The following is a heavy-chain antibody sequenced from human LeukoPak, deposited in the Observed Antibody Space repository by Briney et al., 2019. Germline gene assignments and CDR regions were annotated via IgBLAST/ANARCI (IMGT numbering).Heavy chain of an antibody. Sequence: SETRSLTCTVSGGSISSSSYHWGWIRQPPGKGLEWIGTIYSSGSSYYNPSLKSRLTISVDTSRNQFSLKLSSVTASDTAVYYCATRYGSGTYPRYYFDSWGQGTLVTVSS. J-gene: IGHJ4*02. D-gene: IGHD3-10*01. V-gene: IGHV4-39*01. CDR2: IYSSGSS. CDR1: GGSISSSSYH. CDR3: ATRYGSGTYPRYYFDS.